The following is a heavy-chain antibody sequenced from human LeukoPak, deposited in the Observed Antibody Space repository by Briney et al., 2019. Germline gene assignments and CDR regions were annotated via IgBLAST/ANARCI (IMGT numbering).Heavy chain of an antibody. CDR3: ARDGGWLQFTYFDY. D-gene: IGHD5-24*01. CDR1: GFTFSSYA. V-gene: IGHV3-30-3*01. J-gene: IGHJ4*02. CDR2: ISYDGSNK. Sequence: PGGSLRLSCAASGFTFSSYAMHWVRQAPGKGLEWVAVISYDGSNKYYADSEKGRFTISRDNSKNTLYLQMNSLRAEDTAVYYCARDGGWLQFTYFDYWGQGTLVTVSS.